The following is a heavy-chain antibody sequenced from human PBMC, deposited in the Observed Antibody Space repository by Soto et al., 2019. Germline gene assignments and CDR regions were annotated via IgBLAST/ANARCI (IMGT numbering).Heavy chain of an antibody. Sequence: QVQLVESGGGVVQPGRSLRLSCAASGFTFSSYGMHWVRQAPGKGLEWVAVISYDGSNKYYADSVKGRFTISRDNSKKTLYLQTNSLRAEDTSVYYCAKDHRYYYDSSGYDYYYYYGMDVWGQGTTVTVSS. CDR2: ISYDGSNK. CDR3: AKDHRYYYDSSGYDYYYYYGMDV. J-gene: IGHJ6*02. D-gene: IGHD3-22*01. CDR1: GFTFSSYG. V-gene: IGHV3-30*18.